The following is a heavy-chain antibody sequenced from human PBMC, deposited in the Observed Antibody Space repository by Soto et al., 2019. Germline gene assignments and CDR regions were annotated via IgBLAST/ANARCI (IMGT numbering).Heavy chain of an antibody. V-gene: IGHV3-23*01. CDR3: AKEGLVAATLNWFDP. CDR1: GFTFTSYA. J-gene: IGHJ5*02. CDR2: ISGSGDST. Sequence: EVRLLESGGGLVQPGGSLRLSCAASGFTFTSYAMTWVRQAPGKGLKWVSAISGSGDSTYYADSVKGRFTVSRDNSKNMLYLPMNSLRAEDTAVYYCAKEGLVAATLNWFDPWGQGTLVIVSS. D-gene: IGHD2-15*01.